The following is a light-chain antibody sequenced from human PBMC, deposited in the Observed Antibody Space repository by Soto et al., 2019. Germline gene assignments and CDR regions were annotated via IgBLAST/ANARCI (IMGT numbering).Light chain of an antibody. Sequence: EIVLTQSPGTLSLSAGERATLSCRASQTVSNNYLAWYQQKPGQVPTVLLYGASNRATGIPDRFSGSGSGTDFTLTISRLEPEDFAVYYCQRYDTSPTFGQGTKV. J-gene: IGKJ1*01. V-gene: IGKV3-20*01. CDR3: QRYDTSPT. CDR2: GAS. CDR1: QTVSNNY.